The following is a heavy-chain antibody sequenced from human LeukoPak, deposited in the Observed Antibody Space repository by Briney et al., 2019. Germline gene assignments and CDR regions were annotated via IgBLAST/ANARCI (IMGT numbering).Heavy chain of an antibody. J-gene: IGHJ3*02. CDR1: GFTFSSYA. CDR3: AREVGYCSSTSCYKGSAFDI. CDR2: ISYDGSNK. D-gene: IGHD2-2*03. Sequence: GGSLRLSCAASGFTFSSYATHWVRQAPGKGLEWVAVISYDGSNKYYADSVKGRFTISRDNSKNTLYLQMNSLRAEDTAVYYCAREVGYCSSTSCYKGSAFDIWGQGTMVTVSS. V-gene: IGHV3-30-3*01.